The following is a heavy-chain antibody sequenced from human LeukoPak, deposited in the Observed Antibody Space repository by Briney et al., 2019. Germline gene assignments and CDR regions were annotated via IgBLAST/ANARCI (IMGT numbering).Heavy chain of an antibody. V-gene: IGHV3-21*01. Sequence: GGSLRLSCEASGFTFSSYWMHWVRQVPGKGLEWVSSISSSSSYIYYADSVKGRFTISRDNAKNSLYLQMNSLRAEDTAVYYCARDDRERYCSGGSCYSISFDYWGQGTLVTVSS. CDR3: ARDDRERYCSGGSCYSISFDY. CDR2: ISSSSSYI. D-gene: IGHD2-15*01. CDR1: GFTFSSYW. J-gene: IGHJ4*02.